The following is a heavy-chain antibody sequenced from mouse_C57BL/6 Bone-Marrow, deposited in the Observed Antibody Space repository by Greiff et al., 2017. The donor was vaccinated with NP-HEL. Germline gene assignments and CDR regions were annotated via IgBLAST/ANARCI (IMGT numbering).Heavy chain of an antibody. Sequence: VQLKESGPELVKPGASVKLSSPCSCPSFPSSPLPFFPPLPFPLLYFILLINANYFTTIYNQKFKGKATLTVDQSSSTAYMQLNSLTSEDSAVYYCASGITTVVANYYAMDYWGQGTSVTVSS. D-gene: IGHD1-1*01. CDR1: CPSFPSSP. CDR3: ASGITTVVANYYAMDY. CDR2: INANYFTT. J-gene: IGHJ4*01. V-gene: IGHV1-39*01.